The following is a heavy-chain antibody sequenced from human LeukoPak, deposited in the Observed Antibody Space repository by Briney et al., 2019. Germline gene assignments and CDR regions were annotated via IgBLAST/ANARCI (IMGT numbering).Heavy chain of an antibody. CDR3: ASGSYLFDY. CDR1: GGSISSGSYY. CDR2: IYTSGST. D-gene: IGHD1-26*01. V-gene: IGHV4-61*02. J-gene: IGHJ4*02. Sequence: SETLSLTCTVSGGSISSGSYYWSWIRQPAGKGLEWIGRIYTSGSTNYSPSLKSRVTISVDTSKNQFSLKLSSVTAADTAVYYCASGSYLFDYWGQGTLVTVSS.